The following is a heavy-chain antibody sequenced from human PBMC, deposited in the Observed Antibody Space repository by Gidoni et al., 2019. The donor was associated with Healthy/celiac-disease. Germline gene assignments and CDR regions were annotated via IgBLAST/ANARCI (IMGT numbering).Heavy chain of an antibody. CDR1: GFPFSSYG. J-gene: IGHJ4*02. D-gene: IGHD3-3*01. V-gene: IGHV3-30*03. CDR3: AYYEIDY. Sequence: QVQLVESGGGVVQPGRSLRLSCAASGFPFSSYGMHWVRQAPGKGLEWVAVISYDGSNKYYADSVKGRFTISRDNSKNTLYLQMNSLRAEDTAVYYCAYYEIDYWGQGTLVTVSS. CDR2: ISYDGSNK.